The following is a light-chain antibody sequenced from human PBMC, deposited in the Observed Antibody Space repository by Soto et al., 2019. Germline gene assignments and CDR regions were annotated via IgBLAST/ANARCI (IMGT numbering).Light chain of an antibody. CDR2: ANS. J-gene: IGLJ1*01. CDR1: SSNIGANFD. V-gene: IGLV1-40*01. Sequence: QSVLTQPPSVSGAPGQRVTISCTGSSSNIGANFDVHWYQHLPGTAPKLLIYANSIRPSGVPDRFSASKSGTSASLAITGLQAEDEADYYCQSCDSSLSGFYVFGTGTKLTVL. CDR3: QSCDSSLSGFYV.